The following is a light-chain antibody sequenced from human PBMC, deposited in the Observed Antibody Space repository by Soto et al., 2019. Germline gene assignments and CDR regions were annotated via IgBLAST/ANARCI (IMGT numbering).Light chain of an antibody. Sequence: SYELTQPPSVSVSPGQTARITCSGDALPKQYAYWYQQKPGQAPVLVIYKDSERPSGIPERFFGSSSGTTVTLTISGVQAEDEADYYCQSADSSGTYYVFGTGTKVTVL. CDR2: KDS. CDR1: ALPKQY. J-gene: IGLJ1*01. CDR3: QSADSSGTYYV. V-gene: IGLV3-25*03.